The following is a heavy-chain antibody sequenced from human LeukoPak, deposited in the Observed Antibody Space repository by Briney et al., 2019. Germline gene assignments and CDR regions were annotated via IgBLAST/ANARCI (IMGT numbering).Heavy chain of an antibody. CDR1: GFTFSSYA. V-gene: IGHV3-23*01. D-gene: IGHD5-18*01. CDR3: AKAPQRGYSYGYGTVFDY. J-gene: IGHJ4*02. CDR2: ISGSGGST. Sequence: GGSLRLSCAASGFTFSSYAVSWVRQAPGKGLEWVSAISGSGGSTYYADSVKGRFTISRDNSKNTLYLQMNSLRAEDTAVYYCAKAPQRGYSYGYGTVFDYWGQGTLVTVSS.